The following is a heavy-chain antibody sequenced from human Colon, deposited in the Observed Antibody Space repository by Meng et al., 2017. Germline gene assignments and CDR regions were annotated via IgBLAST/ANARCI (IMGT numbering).Heavy chain of an antibody. CDR3: ARHQRWVKTGRGFDS. J-gene: IGHJ4*02. CDR2: INQSGST. CDR1: GGITVGYC. V-gene: IGHV4-34*01. D-gene: IGHD4-23*01. Sequence: LPPATAVDGGITVGYCGSWVRQPPGKGLEWIGEINQSGSTNYNPSLKSRVTISVDTSKNQFSLKLTSVTAADTAVYYCARHQRWVKTGRGFDSWGQGTLVTVSS.